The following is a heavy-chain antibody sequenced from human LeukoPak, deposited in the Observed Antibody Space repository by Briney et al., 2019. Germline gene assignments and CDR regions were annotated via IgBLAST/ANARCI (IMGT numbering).Heavy chain of an antibody. CDR1: GGTFSSYA. J-gene: IGHJ4*02. Sequence: SVKVSCKASGGTFSSYAISWVRQAPGQGLEWMGGIIPIFGTANYAQRFQGRVTITADESTSTAYMELSSLRSEDTAVYYCARGVYSSSWYEESYYFDYWGQGTLVTVSS. V-gene: IGHV1-69*13. CDR2: IIPIFGTA. CDR3: ARGVYSSSWYEESYYFDY. D-gene: IGHD6-13*01.